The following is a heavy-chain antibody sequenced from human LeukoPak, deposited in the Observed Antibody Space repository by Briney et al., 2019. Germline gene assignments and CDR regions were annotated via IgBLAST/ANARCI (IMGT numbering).Heavy chain of an antibody. CDR2: IKQDGSEK. CDR3: ARDAAAGVIMDYFDY. J-gene: IGHJ4*02. CDR1: GFTFSSYW. D-gene: IGHD3-10*01. Sequence: PGGSLRLSGAASGFTFSSYWMSWVRQAPGKGLEWVANIKQDGSEKYYVDSVKGRFTISRDNAKNSLYLQMNSLRAEDTAVYYCARDAAAGVIMDYFDYWGQGTLVTVSS. V-gene: IGHV3-7*03.